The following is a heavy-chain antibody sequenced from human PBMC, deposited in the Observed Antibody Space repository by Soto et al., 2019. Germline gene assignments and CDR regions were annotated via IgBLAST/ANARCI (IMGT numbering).Heavy chain of an antibody. CDR3: ARDVDRTSHLNWFDP. V-gene: IGHV3-23*01. D-gene: IGHD5-12*01. J-gene: IGHJ5*02. Sequence: GGSLRLSCAASGFTFSSYAMNWVRQAPVKGLEWVSVISGSGDSTYYADSVKGRFTISRDISKNTVYLQMDSLKVEDTAVYYCARDVDRTSHLNWFDPWGQGVMVTVSS. CDR2: ISGSGDST. CDR1: GFTFSSYA.